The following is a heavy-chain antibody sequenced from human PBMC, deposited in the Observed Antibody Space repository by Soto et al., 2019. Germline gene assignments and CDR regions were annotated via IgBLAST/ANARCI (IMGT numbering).Heavy chain of an antibody. CDR2: ISAYNGNT. D-gene: IGHD3-3*01. J-gene: IGHJ5*02. CDR1: GYTFTSYG. CDR3: ARANYDFWSGYPTGFDP. Sequence: GASVKLSCKASGYTFTSYGISWVRQAPGQGLEWMGWISAYNGNTNYAQKLQGRVTMTTDTSTSTAYMELRSLRSDDTAVYYCARANYDFWSGYPTGFDPWGQGTLVTVSS. V-gene: IGHV1-18*01.